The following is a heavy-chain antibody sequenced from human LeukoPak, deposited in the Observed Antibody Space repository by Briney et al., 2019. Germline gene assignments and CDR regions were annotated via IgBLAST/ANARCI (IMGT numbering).Heavy chain of an antibody. D-gene: IGHD4-11*01. Sequence: GGSLRLSCAASGFTFSNYGMHWVRQAPGKGLEWVAFIRYDGSNKYYADSVKGRFTISRDNSKNTLYLQMNSLRAEDTAVYYCARLYDDYTNGHFDSWGQGTLVTVSS. CDR2: IRYDGSNK. J-gene: IGHJ4*02. V-gene: IGHV3-30*02. CDR1: GFTFSNYG. CDR3: ARLYDDYTNGHFDS.